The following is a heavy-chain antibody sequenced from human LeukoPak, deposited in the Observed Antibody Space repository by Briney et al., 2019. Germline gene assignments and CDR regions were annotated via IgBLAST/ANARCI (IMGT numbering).Heavy chain of an antibody. CDR2: IIPILGIA. Sequence: SVKVSCKASGYTFTSYGISWVRQAPGQGLEWMGRIIPILGIANYAQKFQGRVTITADKSTGTAYMELSSLRSEDTAVYYCARDMGEYYYGSGSYHSDFDYWGQGTLVTVSS. CDR3: ARDMGEYYYGSGSYHSDFDY. D-gene: IGHD3-10*01. CDR1: GYTFTSYG. J-gene: IGHJ4*02. V-gene: IGHV1-69*04.